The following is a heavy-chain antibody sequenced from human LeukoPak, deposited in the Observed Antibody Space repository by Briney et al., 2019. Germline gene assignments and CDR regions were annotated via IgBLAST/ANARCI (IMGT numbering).Heavy chain of an antibody. CDR3: ARSPDTLTGEKFDY. D-gene: IGHD3-9*01. J-gene: IGHJ4*02. CDR2: MNPKSGGT. CDR1: GYTFTGYY. V-gene: IGHV1-2*02. Sequence: ASVKVSCKASGYTFTGYYVHWVRQAPGQGLEWMGWMNPKSGGTNYAQKFEARVTVNRDTSISTAYMELSRLRFDDTAVYYCARSPDTLTGEKFDYWGQGTLVTVTS.